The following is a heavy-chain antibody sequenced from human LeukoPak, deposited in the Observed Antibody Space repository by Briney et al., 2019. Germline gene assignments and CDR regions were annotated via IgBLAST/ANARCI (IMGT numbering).Heavy chain of an antibody. CDR3: ARSIRGSYAEYYYYYMDV. V-gene: IGHV5-51*01. J-gene: IGHJ6*03. CDR1: GYSFTSYW. D-gene: IGHD3-16*01. CDR2: IYPGDSDT. Sequence: GESLKISCKGSGYSFTSYWIGWVRQMPGKGLEWMGIIYPGDSDTRYSPSFQDQVTISADKSISTAYLQWSSLKASDTAMYYCARSIRGSYAEYYYYYMDVWGKGTTVTVSS.